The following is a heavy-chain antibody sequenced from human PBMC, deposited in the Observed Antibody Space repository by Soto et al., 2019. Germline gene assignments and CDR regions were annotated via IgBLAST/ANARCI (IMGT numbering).Heavy chain of an antibody. J-gene: IGHJ4*02. CDR3: TTTWELLLYFDN. D-gene: IGHD2-15*01. CDR2: IKSKRDGGTT. Sequence: EVRLVESGGGLVKPGGSLRLSCAASGFIFSNAWMTWVRQAPGKGLEWVGRIKSKRDGGTTDYAAPEKGRFTISRDDSKNTLYLQMNSLKIEDTAVYYCTTTWELLLYFDNWGQGTLVTVSS. CDR1: GFIFSNAW. V-gene: IGHV3-15*01.